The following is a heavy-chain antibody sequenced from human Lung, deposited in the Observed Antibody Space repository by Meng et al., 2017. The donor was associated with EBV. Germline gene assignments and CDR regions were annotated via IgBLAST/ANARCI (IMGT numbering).Heavy chain of an antibody. CDR3: ARVTTVTTICWFDP. CDR2: FLSVAGTP. D-gene: IGHD4-17*01. CDR1: GGTTGTDA. J-gene: IGHJ5*02. Sequence: GQLAQWGAQVERPGSWAPLSCPASGGTTGTDAIGWVRRATWQGLEWMGGFLSVAGTPKYAQKFQGRVTITADDSTNTGYMEVSSLTSEDTAIYYCARVTTVTTICWFDPWGQGTLVTVSS. V-gene: IGHV1-69*01.